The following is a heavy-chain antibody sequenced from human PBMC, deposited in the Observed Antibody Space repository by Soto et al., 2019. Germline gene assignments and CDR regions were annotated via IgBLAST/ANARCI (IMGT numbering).Heavy chain of an antibody. V-gene: IGHV3-66*01. CDR1: GFTVSSNY. D-gene: IGHD3-10*01. J-gene: IGHJ4*02. Sequence: GGSLRLSCAASGFTVSSNYMSWVRQAQGKGLEWVSVIYSGASTYYAESVKCRFTISRATSKNTLYLQINSLRAEDTAVYYCKAGSGSYYIDYGGQGTLVNVSS. CDR2: IYSGAST. CDR3: KAGSGSYYIDY.